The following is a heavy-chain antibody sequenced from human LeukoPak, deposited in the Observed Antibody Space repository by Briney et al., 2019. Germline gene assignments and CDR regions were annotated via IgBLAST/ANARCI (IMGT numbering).Heavy chain of an antibody. CDR1: GGSISSGSYY. V-gene: IGHV4-61*02. D-gene: IGHD6-13*01. CDR2: IYTSGST. CDR3: ARGAAAGD. Sequence: SETLSLTCTVSGGSISSGSYYWSWIRQPAGKGLEWIGRIYTSGSTNYNPSLKSRVTISVDTSKNQFSLKLSSVTAADTAVYYCARGAAAGDWGQGTLVTVSS. J-gene: IGHJ4*02.